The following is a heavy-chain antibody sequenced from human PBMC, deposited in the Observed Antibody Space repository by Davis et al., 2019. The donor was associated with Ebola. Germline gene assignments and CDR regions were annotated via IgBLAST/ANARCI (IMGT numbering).Heavy chain of an antibody. CDR3: ARESGSYSTRWFDP. CDR2: MNPNSGNT. J-gene: IGHJ5*02. CDR1: GYTFTSYD. D-gene: IGHD1-26*01. V-gene: IGHV1-8*01. Sequence: ASVTVSCKASGYTFTSYDINWVRQATGQGLEWMGWMNPNSGNTGYAQKFQGRVTMTRDTSISTAYMELSRLRSDDTAVYYCARESGSYSTRWFDPWGQGTLVTVSS.